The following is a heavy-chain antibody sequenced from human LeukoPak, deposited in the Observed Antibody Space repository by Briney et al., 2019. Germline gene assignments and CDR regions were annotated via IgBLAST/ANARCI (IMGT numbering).Heavy chain of an antibody. V-gene: IGHV4-34*01. CDR2: INHSGST. CDR3: ARGPFHSSRLDY. Sequence: SETLSLTCAVYGGSFSGYYWSWTRQPPGKGLEWIGEINHSGSTNYNPSLKSRVTISVDTSKNQFSLKLSSVTAADTAVYYCARGPFHSSRLDYWGQGTLVTVSS. CDR1: GGSFSGYY. D-gene: IGHD6-13*01. J-gene: IGHJ4*02.